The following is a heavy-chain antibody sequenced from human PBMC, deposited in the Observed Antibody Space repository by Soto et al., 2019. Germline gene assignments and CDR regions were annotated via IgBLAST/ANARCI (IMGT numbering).Heavy chain of an antibody. CDR2: IIPILGIA. J-gene: IGHJ4*02. CDR3: AHVRSGGLFHY. Sequence: QVQLVQSGAEVKKPGSSVKVSCKASGGTFSSYTISWVRQAPGQGLEWMGRIIPILGIANYAQKFQGRVKITADKSTSTAYMELSSLRSEDTAVYYCAHVRSGGLFHYWGQGTLVTVSS. D-gene: IGHD3-16*01. CDR1: GGTFSSYT. V-gene: IGHV1-69*02.